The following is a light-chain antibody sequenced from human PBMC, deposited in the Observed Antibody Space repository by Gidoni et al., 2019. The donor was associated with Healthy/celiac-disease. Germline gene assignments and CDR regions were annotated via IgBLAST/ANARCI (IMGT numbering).Light chain of an antibody. Sequence: PTFLSASVGDTVSSPCRASQGISNYLAWYQQKEGKAPKLLIYAASTLQGGVPPRFSGTGSGTEFTLTVFNLQPEDFATYYCQQLNSYPLTFGGGTTVEIK. J-gene: IGKJ4*01. CDR3: QQLNSYPLT. CDR2: AAS. V-gene: IGKV1-9*01. CDR1: QGISNY.